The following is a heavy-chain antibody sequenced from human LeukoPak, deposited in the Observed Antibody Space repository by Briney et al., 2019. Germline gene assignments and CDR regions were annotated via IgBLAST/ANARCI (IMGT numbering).Heavy chain of an antibody. CDR3: ARAGGYSYDRRRGAFDI. V-gene: IGHV4-59*01. D-gene: IGHD5-18*01. CDR1: AGSISSYY. CDR2: IYYSGST. J-gene: IGHJ3*02. Sequence: SETLSLTCTVYAGSISSYYGSWIRQPPRKGLEWIGYIYYSGSTNYNPSLKSRVTISVDTSKNQFSLKLGSVTAADTAVYYCARAGGYSYDRRRGAFDIWGQGTMVTVSS.